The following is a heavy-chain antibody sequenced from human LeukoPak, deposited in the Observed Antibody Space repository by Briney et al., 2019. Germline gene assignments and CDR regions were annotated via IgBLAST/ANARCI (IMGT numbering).Heavy chain of an antibody. CDR3: ATRPLMPPRFDY. J-gene: IGHJ4*02. CDR2: IRSKANSYAT. Sequence: GGSLRLSCAASGFTFSGSAMHWVRQASGKGLEWVGRIRSKANSYATAYAASVKGRFTISRDDSKNTAYLQMNSLKTEDTAIYYCATRPLMPPRFDYWGQGTLVTVSS. V-gene: IGHV3-73*01. CDR1: GFTFSGSA. D-gene: IGHD2-2*01.